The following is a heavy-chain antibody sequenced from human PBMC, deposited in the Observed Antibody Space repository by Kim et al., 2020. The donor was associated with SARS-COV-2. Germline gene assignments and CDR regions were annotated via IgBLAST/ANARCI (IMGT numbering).Heavy chain of an antibody. CDR2: IKQDGNER. J-gene: IGHJ4*02. Sequence: GGSLRLSCAASEFTFSHYEMHWVRQAPGKGLEWVANIKQDGNERYYVDSVKGRFTISRDNAKNSLDLHMNSLRAEDTAVYYCVRPQCSGGSCSQRGQYFDYWGQGTLVTVSS. V-gene: IGHV3-7*01. CDR3: VRPQCSGGSCSQRGQYFDY. CDR1: EFTFSHYE. D-gene: IGHD2-15*01.